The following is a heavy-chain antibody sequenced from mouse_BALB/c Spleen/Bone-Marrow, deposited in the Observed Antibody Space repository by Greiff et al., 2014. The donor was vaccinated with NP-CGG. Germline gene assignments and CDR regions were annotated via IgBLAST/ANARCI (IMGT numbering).Heavy chain of an antibody. CDR2: ISSGGSYT. J-gene: IGHJ2*01. V-gene: IGHV5-9-1*01. CDR1: GFTFSSYA. CDR3: ARSGVYGYYF. D-gene: IGHD2-3*01. Sequence: EVMLVESGGGLVKPGGSLKLSCAASGFTFSSYAMSWVRQTPEKRLEWVATISSGGSYTYYPDSVKGRFTISRDNAKNTLYLQMSSLRSEDTAMYYCARSGVYGYYFGGQGTTLTVSS.